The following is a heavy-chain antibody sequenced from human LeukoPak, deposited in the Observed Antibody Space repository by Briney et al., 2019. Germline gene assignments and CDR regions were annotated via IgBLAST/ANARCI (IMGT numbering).Heavy chain of an antibody. CDR1: GLTFSSSW. CDR2: INPDGNKK. CDR3: ARDPNLYSGTYDTY. J-gene: IGHJ4*02. V-gene: IGHV3-7*01. Sequence: GGSLRLSCAVSGLTFSSSWMDWVRQAPGKGLEWVASINPDGNKKYSADSVKGRFTISRDNAENSLYLQMNSLRVEDTAFYYCARDPNLYSGTYDTYWGQGTLVTVSS. D-gene: IGHD1-26*01.